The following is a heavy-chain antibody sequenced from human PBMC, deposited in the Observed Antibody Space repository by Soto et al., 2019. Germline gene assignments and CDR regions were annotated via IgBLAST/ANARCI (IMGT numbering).Heavy chain of an antibody. V-gene: IGHV3-21*01. CDR2: ITSGGSNI. CDR1: GFTVSGFS. Sequence: PGGSLRLSCAASGFTVSGFSVNWVRQAPGKALEWVSSITSGGSNIFYADSVKGRFTIPRDTAKNSLYLQMNSLRAEDTALYYCARGVSVASTPGRSHFFDYWSQGSLVTVSS. J-gene: IGHJ4*02. CDR3: ARGVSVASTPGRSHFFDY. D-gene: IGHD2-2*01.